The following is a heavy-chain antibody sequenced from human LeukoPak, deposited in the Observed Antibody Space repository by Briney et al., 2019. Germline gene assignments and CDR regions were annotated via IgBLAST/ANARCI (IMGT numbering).Heavy chain of an antibody. CDR1: GFTFSSYA. J-gene: IGHJ4*02. CDR2: ISGSGGST. D-gene: IGHD3-22*01. CDR3: AKDGAITMIVVVNTFDY. Sequence: GGSLRLSCAASGFTFSSYAMSWVRQAPGKGLEWVSAISGSGGSTYYADSVKGRFTISRDNSKNTLYLQMNSLRAEDTAVYYCAKDGAITMIVVVNTFDYRGQGTLVTVSS. V-gene: IGHV3-23*01.